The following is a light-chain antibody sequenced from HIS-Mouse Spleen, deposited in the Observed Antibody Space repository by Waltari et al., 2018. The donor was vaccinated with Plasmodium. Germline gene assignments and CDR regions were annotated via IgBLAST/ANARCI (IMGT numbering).Light chain of an antibody. CDR3: QKYNNWSFT. CDR1: QSVSMN. Sequence: EIVMKQSPDTLSVSPGESATLSCRASQSVSMNLAWYQQKPGQAPRLLIYGASTRANGIPARFSGSGSGTEFTLTISSLQSEDFAVYYCQKYNNWSFTFGPGTKVDIK. J-gene: IGKJ3*01. CDR2: GAS. V-gene: IGKV3-15*01.